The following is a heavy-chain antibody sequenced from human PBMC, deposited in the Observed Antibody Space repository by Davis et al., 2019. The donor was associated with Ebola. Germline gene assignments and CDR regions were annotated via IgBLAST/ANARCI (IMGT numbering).Heavy chain of an antibody. Sequence: GESLKISCIASGFTFGDYDMSWVRQAPGKGLEWVCFIRRKGYGGTTECAASVKGRFTISRDDSKSIAYLQMNSLKTEDTAVYYCTREGSSYTKFDYWGQRTLVTVSS. J-gene: IGHJ4*02. CDR2: IRRKGYGGTT. CDR3: TREGSSYTKFDY. D-gene: IGHD3-3*01. CDR1: GFTFGDYD. V-gene: IGHV3-49*04.